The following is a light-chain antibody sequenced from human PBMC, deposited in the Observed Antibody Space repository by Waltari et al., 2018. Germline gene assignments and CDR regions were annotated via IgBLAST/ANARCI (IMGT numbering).Light chain of an antibody. CDR1: QSVSSSH. Sequence: ETVLTQSPGTLSLSPGESATLSCRASQSVSSSHLAWYQQKPGQAPRVLIYTTSNRATGIPDRFSGSGSGTDFTLTISRLEAEDFAVYYCQKYGGSPPYTFGLGTKLEIK. V-gene: IGKV3-20*01. CDR3: QKYGGSPPYT. CDR2: TTS. J-gene: IGKJ2*01.